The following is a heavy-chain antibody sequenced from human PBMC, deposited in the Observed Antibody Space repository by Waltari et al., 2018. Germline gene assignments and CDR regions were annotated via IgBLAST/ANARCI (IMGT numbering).Heavy chain of an antibody. J-gene: IGHJ4*02. CDR3: AREPSSEMGFDY. Sequence: QLQLQESGPGLVNPSETLSLTCTVSDGSISSSSYYWGWIRQPPGKGLECLATIYYSGNTFYNPSIKSRATLSIDTSKNQFSLKLSSVTAADTAVYYCAREPSSEMGFDYWGQGTLVSVSS. D-gene: IGHD6-6*01. CDR2: IYYSGNT. CDR1: DGSISSSSYY. V-gene: IGHV4-39*07.